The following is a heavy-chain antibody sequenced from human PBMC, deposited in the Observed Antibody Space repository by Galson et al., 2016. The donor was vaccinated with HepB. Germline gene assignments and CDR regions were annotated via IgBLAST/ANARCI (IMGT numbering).Heavy chain of an antibody. CDR1: GGTFISYA. CDR2: ITPIFGTA. CDR3: ASGNSGYSYGHYWFDP. D-gene: IGHD5-18*01. J-gene: IGHJ5*02. Sequence: SVKVSCKASGGTFISYAINWVRQAPGQGLEWMGGITPIFGTANYAQKSQGRVTITADESTSTVYMELSSLRSEDTAVYYCASGNSGYSYGHYWFDPWGQGTLVTVSS. V-gene: IGHV1-69*13.